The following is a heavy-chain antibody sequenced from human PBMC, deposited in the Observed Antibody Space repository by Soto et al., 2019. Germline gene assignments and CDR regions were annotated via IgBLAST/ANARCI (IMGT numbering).Heavy chain of an antibody. V-gene: IGHV4-31*03. D-gene: IGHD6-13*01. J-gene: IGHJ6*02. Sequence: SETLSLTCTVSGGSISSGGYYWSWIRQHPGKGLEWIGYIYYSGSTYYNPSLKSRVTISVDTSKNQFSLKLSSVTAADTAVYYCARDQFSGIAAADHYYYGMDVWGQGTTVTVSS. CDR2: IYYSGST. CDR3: ARDQFSGIAAADHYYYGMDV. CDR1: GGSISSGGYY.